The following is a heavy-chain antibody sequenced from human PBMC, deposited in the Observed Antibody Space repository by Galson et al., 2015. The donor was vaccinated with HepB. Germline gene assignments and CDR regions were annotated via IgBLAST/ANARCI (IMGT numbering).Heavy chain of an antibody. J-gene: IGHJ1*01. V-gene: IGHV3-30*04. CDR2: ISYDGSNK. D-gene: IGHD5-24*01. Sequence: SLRLSCAASGFTFSSYAMHWVRQAPGKGLEWVAVISYDGSNKYYADSVKGRFTISRDNSKNTLYLQMNSLRAEDTAVYYCARGRDGYNYPEYFQHWGQGTLVTVSS. CDR1: GFTFSSYA. CDR3: ARGRDGYNYPEYFQH.